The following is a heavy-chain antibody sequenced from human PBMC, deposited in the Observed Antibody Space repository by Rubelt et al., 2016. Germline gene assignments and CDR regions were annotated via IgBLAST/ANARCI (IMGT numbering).Heavy chain of an antibody. Sequence: QVQLQESGPGLVKPSETLSLTCTVSGGSISSSSYYWGWIRQPPGKGLEWIGSIYYSGSTYYNPSLKSRVTISVDTSKNQFSLKLSSVTAADTAVYYCARSPVVTAIPGDFDYWGQGTLVTVSS. CDR1: GGSISSSSYY. CDR3: ARSPVVTAIPGDFDY. J-gene: IGHJ4*02. CDR2: IYYSGST. D-gene: IGHD2-21*02. V-gene: IGHV4-39*01.